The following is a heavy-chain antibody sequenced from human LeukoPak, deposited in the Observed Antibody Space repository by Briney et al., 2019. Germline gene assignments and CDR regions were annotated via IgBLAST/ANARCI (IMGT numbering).Heavy chain of an antibody. V-gene: IGHV1-46*01. J-gene: IGHJ6*02. CDR1: VYTFTSYY. Sequence: ASVKVSCKASVYTFTSYYMHWVRQAPGQGLEWMGIINPSGGSTSYAQKFQGRVTMTRDTSTSTVYMELSSLRSEDTAVYYCARGVTMVRGVKFLAYYYYGMDVWGQGTTVTVSS. D-gene: IGHD3-10*01. CDR3: ARGVTMVRGVKFLAYYYYGMDV. CDR2: INPSGGST.